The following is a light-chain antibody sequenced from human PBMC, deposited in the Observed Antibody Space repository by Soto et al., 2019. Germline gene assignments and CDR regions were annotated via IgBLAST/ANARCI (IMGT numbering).Light chain of an antibody. CDR2: AAS. CDR3: QQYNTFWT. Sequence: DIQMTQSPSSLSASVGDRVTITCRASQGIRNDLGWYQQKPGKAPKRLIYAASSLQSGVPSRFSGSGSGTEFTLTINSLQPDDSATYYCQQYNTFWTFGQGTKVDIK. V-gene: IGKV1-17*01. J-gene: IGKJ1*01. CDR1: QGIRND.